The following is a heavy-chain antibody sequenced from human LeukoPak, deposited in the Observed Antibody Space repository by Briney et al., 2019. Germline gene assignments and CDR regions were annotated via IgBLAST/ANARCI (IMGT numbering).Heavy chain of an antibody. CDR2: ISYDGSNK. CDR1: GFTFSSYG. D-gene: IGHD3-22*01. CDR3: AKVGSSGYYGY. V-gene: IGHV3-30*18. Sequence: PAGSLRLSCAASGFTFSSYGMHWVRQAPGKGLEWVAVISYDGSNKYYADSVKGRFTISRDNSKNTLYLQMNSLRAEDTAVYYCAKVGSSGYYGYWGQGTLVTVSS. J-gene: IGHJ4*02.